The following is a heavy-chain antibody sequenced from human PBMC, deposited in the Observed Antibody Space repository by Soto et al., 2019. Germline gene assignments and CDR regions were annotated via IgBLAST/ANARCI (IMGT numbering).Heavy chain of an antibody. D-gene: IGHD3-10*01. V-gene: IGHV4-31*03. CDR2: IYVTGAV. CDR1: GAALNSGNYY. CDR3: ARLTIVVNNSKWFDP. Sequence: SETLSLTCSVSGAALNSGNYYRSWIRQVPGKGLEWIGHIYVTGAVDYNPSLRDRITISQDTSERQFSLNLRLVTAADTAVYYCARLTIVVNNSKWFDPWGHVTLVTVSS. J-gene: IGHJ5*02.